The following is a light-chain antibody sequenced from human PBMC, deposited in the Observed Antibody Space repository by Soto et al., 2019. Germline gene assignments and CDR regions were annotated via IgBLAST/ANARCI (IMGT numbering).Light chain of an antibody. CDR1: QSVSIY. V-gene: IGKV3-11*01. CDR3: QQRVDWLT. Sequence: DIVLTQSPATLSLSPGERATLSCRASQSVSIYLAWYQQRPGQAPRLLIYDASNWATGIPARFSGSGSGTDFTLTISSLEPEDFAVYYCQQRVDWLTFGGGTKVEIK. J-gene: IGKJ4*01. CDR2: DAS.